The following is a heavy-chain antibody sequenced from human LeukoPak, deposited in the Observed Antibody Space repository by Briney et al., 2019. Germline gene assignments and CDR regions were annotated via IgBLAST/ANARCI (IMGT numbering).Heavy chain of an antibody. CDR3: ASTFQGNFDY. J-gene: IGHJ4*02. V-gene: IGHV4-59*01. CDR1: GGSISSYY. Sequence: PSETLSLTCCVSGGSISSYYWNWIRQPPGKGLEWIGYIYYSGSTKYNPSLKSRVTISVDTSKNQFSLKLSSVTAADTAVYYCASTFQGNFDYWGQGTLLTVSS. CDR2: IYYSGST. D-gene: IGHD2/OR15-2a*01.